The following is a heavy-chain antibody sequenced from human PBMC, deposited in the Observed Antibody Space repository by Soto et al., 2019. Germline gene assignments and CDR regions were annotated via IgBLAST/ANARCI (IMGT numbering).Heavy chain of an antibody. CDR3: ARDPPKYYCSGGSCYPN. CDR2: IYSGGST. D-gene: IGHD2-15*01. V-gene: IGHV3-66*01. CDR1: GFTVSSNY. J-gene: IGHJ4*02. Sequence: GGSLRLSCAASGFTVSSNYMSWVRQAPGKGLEWVSVIYSGGSTYYADSVKGRFTISRDNSKNTLYLQMNSLRAEDTAVYYCARDPPKYYCSGGSCYPNWGQGTLVTVSS.